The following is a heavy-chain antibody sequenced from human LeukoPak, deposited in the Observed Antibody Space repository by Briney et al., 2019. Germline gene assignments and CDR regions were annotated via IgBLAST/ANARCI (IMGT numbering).Heavy chain of an antibody. Sequence: GGSLRLSCAASGFTFSSYEMNWVRQAPGKGLEWVSYISSSGSTIYYADSVKGRFTISRDNAKNTLYLQMNSLRAEDTAVYYCARVRGDYYMDVWGKGTTVTVSS. V-gene: IGHV3-48*03. J-gene: IGHJ6*03. CDR1: GFTFSSYE. CDR3: ARVRGDYYMDV. D-gene: IGHD2-15*01. CDR2: ISSSGSTI.